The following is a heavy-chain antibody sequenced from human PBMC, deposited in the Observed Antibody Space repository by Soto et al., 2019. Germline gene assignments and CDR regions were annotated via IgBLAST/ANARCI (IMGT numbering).Heavy chain of an antibody. CDR2: INHSGST. CDR3: GRVSGYDPGNGMDV. V-gene: IGHV4-34*01. CDR1: GGSFSGYY. Sequence: QVQLQQWGAGLLKPSETLSLTCAVYGGSFSGYYWSWIRQPPGKGLEWIGEINHSGSTNYNPSLKSRVTISVDTSKNQFSLKLSSVTAADTAVYYCGRVSGYDPGNGMDVWGQGTTVTVSS. J-gene: IGHJ6*02. D-gene: IGHD5-12*01.